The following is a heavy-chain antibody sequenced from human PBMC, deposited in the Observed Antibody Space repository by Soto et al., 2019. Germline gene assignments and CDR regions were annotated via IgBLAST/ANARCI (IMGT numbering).Heavy chain of an antibody. D-gene: IGHD6-13*01. V-gene: IGHV3-48*01. CDR2: ISSSSSTI. CDR1: GFTFSSYS. Sequence: EVQLVESGGGLVQPGGSLRLSCAASGFTFSSYSMNWVRQAPGKGLEWVSYISSSSSTIYYADSVKGRFPISRDNAKNSLYLQMHRLRAEDTAVYYCARHPERIAEIGWFDPWGQGTLVTVSS. CDR3: ARHPERIAEIGWFDP. J-gene: IGHJ5*02.